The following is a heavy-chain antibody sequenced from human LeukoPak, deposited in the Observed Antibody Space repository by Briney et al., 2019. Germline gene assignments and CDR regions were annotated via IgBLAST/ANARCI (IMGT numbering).Heavy chain of an antibody. CDR1: GGSISSGGYS. J-gene: IGHJ2*01. CDR3: ARTPAGYFDL. Sequence: SETLSLTCAVSGGSISSGGYSWSWIRQPPGEGLEWIGYIYHSGSTYYNPSLKSRVTISVDRSKNQFSLKLSSVTAADTAVYYCARTPAGYFDLWGRGILVTVSS. D-gene: IGHD2-2*01. CDR2: IYHSGST. V-gene: IGHV4-30-2*01.